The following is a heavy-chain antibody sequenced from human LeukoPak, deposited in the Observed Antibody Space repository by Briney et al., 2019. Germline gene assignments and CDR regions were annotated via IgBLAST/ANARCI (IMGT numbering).Heavy chain of an antibody. V-gene: IGHV4-34*01. CDR3: ARDKGDYHTSGSLFVF. Sequence: PSETLSLTCAVYGGSFSGYYWSWIRQPPGKGLEWIGEINHSGSTNYNPSLKSRVTISVDTSKNQFSLKLSSVTAADTAVYYCARDKGDYHTSGSLFVFGGQGTLVTVSS. CDR2: INHSGST. J-gene: IGHJ4*02. CDR1: GGSFSGYY. D-gene: IGHD3-22*01.